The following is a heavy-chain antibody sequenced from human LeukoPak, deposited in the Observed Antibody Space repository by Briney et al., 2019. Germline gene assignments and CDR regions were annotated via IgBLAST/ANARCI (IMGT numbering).Heavy chain of an antibody. J-gene: IGHJ3*02. Sequence: GGPLRLSCAASGFTFDDYAIHWVRHAPGKRLEWVSGFCWNSSSIGYADSVKVRFTIYRDNAKNSLYLQMNSLRAEDTALYYCAKGVLYFGWYYGAFDIWGQGTMVTVSS. CDR3: AKGVLYFGWYYGAFDI. CDR1: GFTFDDYA. V-gene: IGHV3-9*01. D-gene: IGHD3-9*01. CDR2: FCWNSSSI.